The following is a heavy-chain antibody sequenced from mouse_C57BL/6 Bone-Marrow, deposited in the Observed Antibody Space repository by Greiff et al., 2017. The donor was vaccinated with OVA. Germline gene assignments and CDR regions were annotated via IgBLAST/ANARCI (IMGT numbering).Heavy chain of an antibody. CDR1: GYTFTSYW. D-gene: IGHD1-1*01. J-gene: IGHJ2*01. V-gene: IGHV1-55*01. CDR2: IYPGSGST. CDR3: ARETAYYGSPDY. Sequence: VQLQQPGAELVKPGASVKMSCKASGYTFTSYWITWVKQRPGQGLEWIGDIYPGSGSTNYNEKFKSKATLTVDTSSSTAYMQLSSLTSEDSAVYYCARETAYYGSPDYWGQGTTLTVSS.